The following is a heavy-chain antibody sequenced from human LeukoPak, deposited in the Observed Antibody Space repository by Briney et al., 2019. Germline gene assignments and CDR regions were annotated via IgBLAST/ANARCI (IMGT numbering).Heavy chain of an antibody. CDR3: AGHGTVTTLDY. Sequence: SETLSLTCTVSGGSISSYYWSWIRQPPGKGLEWIGYIYYSGSTNYNPSLKSRVTISVDTSKNQFSLKLSSVTAGDTAVYYCAGHGTVTTLDYWGQGTLVTVSS. CDR2: IYYSGST. CDR1: GGSISSYY. V-gene: IGHV4-59*08. J-gene: IGHJ4*02. D-gene: IGHD4-17*01.